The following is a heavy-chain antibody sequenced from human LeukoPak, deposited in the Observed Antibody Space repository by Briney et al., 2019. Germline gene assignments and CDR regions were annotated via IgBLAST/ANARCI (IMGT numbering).Heavy chain of an antibody. Sequence: GGSLRLSCAASGFTLSNAYMSWVRQAPGKGLEWVGRIKNKTNGGTTDYAAPVKGRFTISRDDSKNTLYLQMNSLKTEDTAVYYCTTTIVGITTWFDPWGQGTLVTVSS. CDR3: TTTIVGITTWFDP. D-gene: IGHD1-26*01. J-gene: IGHJ5*02. V-gene: IGHV3-15*01. CDR2: IKNKTNGGTT. CDR1: GFTLSNAY.